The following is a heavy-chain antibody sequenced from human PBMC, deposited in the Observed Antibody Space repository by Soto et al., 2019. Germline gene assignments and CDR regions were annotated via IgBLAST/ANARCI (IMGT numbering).Heavy chain of an antibody. D-gene: IGHD6-13*01. J-gene: IGHJ6*03. Sequence: GESLKISCKGSGYSFTSYWIGWVRQMPGKGLEWMGIIYPGDSDTRYSPSFQGQVTISADKSISTAYLQWSSLKASDTAMYYCARLRQQLVSSYYYYYMDVWGKGTTVTVSS. CDR3: ARLRQQLVSSYYYYYMDV. CDR1: GYSFTSYW. V-gene: IGHV5-51*01. CDR2: IYPGDSDT.